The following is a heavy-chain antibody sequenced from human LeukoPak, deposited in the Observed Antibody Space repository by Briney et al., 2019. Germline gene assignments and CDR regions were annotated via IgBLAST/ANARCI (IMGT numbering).Heavy chain of an antibody. CDR3: ARDYNGSPRNYFDF. Sequence: ASVKVSCKASGYNFNTYGISWVRQAPGQGLEWMGWISTYNDKTNHARNLQGRVTMTTDTSTSTAYMELRSLRSDDTAVYYCARDYNGSPRNYFDFWGQGTLVTVSS. D-gene: IGHD1-26*01. CDR1: GYNFNTYG. CDR2: ISTYNDKT. V-gene: IGHV1-18*01. J-gene: IGHJ4*02.